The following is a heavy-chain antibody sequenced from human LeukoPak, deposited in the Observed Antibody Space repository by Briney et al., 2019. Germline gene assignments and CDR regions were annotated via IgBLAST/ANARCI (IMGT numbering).Heavy chain of an antibody. J-gene: IGHJ5*02. CDR1: GYTFTSYG. CDR3: ARDLDIVVVPAAMYWFDP. V-gene: IGHV1-18*03. D-gene: IGHD2-2*03. CDR2: ISAYNGNT. Sequence: ASVKVSCKASGYTFTSYGISWVRQAPGQGLEWMGWISAYNGNTNYAQKLQGRVTMTTDTSTSTAYMELRSLRSDDMAVYYCARDLDIVVVPAAMYWFDPWGQGTLVTVSS.